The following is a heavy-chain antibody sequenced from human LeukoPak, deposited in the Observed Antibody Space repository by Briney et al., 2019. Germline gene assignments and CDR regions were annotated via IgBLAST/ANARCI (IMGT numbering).Heavy chain of an antibody. CDR3: ARVAYYYDSSGYLSY. J-gene: IGHJ4*02. Sequence: GGSLRLSCAASGFTFSSYWMHWVRQAPGKGLVWVSRINSDGNSTSYADSVKGRFTISRDNAKNTLYLQMNSLRAEDTTVYYCARVAYYYDSSGYLSYWGQGTLVTVSS. CDR1: GFTFSSYW. V-gene: IGHV3-74*01. CDR2: INSDGNST. D-gene: IGHD3-22*01.